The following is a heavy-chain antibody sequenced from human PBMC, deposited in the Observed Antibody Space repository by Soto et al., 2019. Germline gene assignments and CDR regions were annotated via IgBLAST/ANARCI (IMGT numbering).Heavy chain of an antibody. CDR2: ISAYNGNT. D-gene: IGHD2-15*01. V-gene: IGHV1-18*01. J-gene: IGHJ4*02. CDR1: GYTFTSYG. Sequence: ASVKVSCKASGYTFTSYGISWVRQAPGQGLEWMGWISAYNGNTNYAQKLQGRVTMTTDTSTSTAYMELRSLRSDDTAVYYCARLPYSLVVNRVDYWGQGTLVTVSS. CDR3: ARLPYSLVVNRVDY.